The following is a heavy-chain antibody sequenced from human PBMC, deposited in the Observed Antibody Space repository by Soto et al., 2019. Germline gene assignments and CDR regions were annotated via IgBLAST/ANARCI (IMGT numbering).Heavy chain of an antibody. D-gene: IGHD4-17*01. CDR3: ESWVTKVVTTGMDV. V-gene: IGHV3-48*02. CDR1: GFTFSSYS. J-gene: IGHJ6*04. CDR2: LSSSSSNI. Sequence: VGSLRRSGAASGFTFSSYSINWVLHAPGKGLEWVSYLSSSSSNIYYADSVKGRFTISRDNAKNSLYLQMNSLRDEETAVYYCESWVTKVVTTGMDVWGKGITVTVSS.